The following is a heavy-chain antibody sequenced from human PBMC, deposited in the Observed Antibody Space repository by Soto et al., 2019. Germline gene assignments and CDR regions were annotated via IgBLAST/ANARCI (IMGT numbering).Heavy chain of an antibody. CDR1: GGTFSSYA. D-gene: IGHD3-10*01. V-gene: IGHV1-69*13. CDR2: IIPIFGTA. J-gene: IGHJ6*02. Sequence: SVKVSCKASGGTFSSYAISWVRQAPGQGLEWMGGIIPIFGTANYAQKFQGRVTVTADESTSTAYMELSSLRSEDTAVYYCARSVWFGELLSGHMDVWGQGTTVTVSS. CDR3: ARSVWFGELLSGHMDV.